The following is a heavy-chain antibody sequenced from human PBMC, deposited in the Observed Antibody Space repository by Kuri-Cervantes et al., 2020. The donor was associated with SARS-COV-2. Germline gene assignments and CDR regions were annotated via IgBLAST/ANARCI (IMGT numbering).Heavy chain of an antibody. CDR3: ARAGYYFEY. J-gene: IGHJ4*02. Sequence: ESLKISCTVSGGSISSYYWSWIRQPPGKGLEWNGYIYYSGSTNYNPSLKSPVTISVDTSKNQFSLKLSSVTAADTAVYYCARAGYYFEYWGQGTLVTVSS. V-gene: IGHV4-59*01. CDR2: IYYSGST. CDR1: GGSISSYY.